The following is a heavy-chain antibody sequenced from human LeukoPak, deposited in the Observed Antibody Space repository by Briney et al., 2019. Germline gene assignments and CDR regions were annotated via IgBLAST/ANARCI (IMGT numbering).Heavy chain of an antibody. CDR2: IYHSGST. J-gene: IGHJ5*02. V-gene: IGHV4-38-2*02. CDR3: ARGYSSSWYFNWFDP. D-gene: IGHD6-13*01. CDR1: GYAISSGYF. Sequence: SETLSLTCSVSGYAISSGYFWGWIRQPPGKGLEWIGTIYHSGSTYYNPSLKSRVTISVDTSKNQFSLKLISVTAADTAVYYCARGYSSSWYFNWFDPWGQGTLVTVSS.